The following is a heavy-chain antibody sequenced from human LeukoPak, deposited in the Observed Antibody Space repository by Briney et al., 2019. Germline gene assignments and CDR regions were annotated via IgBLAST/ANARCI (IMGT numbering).Heavy chain of an antibody. D-gene: IGHD3-22*01. J-gene: IGHJ4*02. CDR2: ISYTGTT. Sequence: SETLSLTCTVSGGSIGSSTYSWGWIRQPPGKGLEWIGSISYTGTTYYNPSLKSRVTISVDTSKNQFSLRLSSVTAADTAVYYCARVTGYIVEDYFDYWGQGTLVTVSS. V-gene: IGHV4-39*07. CDR3: ARVTGYIVEDYFDY. CDR1: GGSIGSSTYS.